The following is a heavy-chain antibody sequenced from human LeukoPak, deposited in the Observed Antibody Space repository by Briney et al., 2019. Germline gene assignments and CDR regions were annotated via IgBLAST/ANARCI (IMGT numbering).Heavy chain of an antibody. V-gene: IGHV3-23*01. Sequence: PGGSLRLSCAASGFTFSDYWIHWVRQAPGKGLEWVSAISGSGGSTYYADSVKGRFTISRDNSKNTLYVQMNSLRAEDTAVYYCAKASSYYYYGMDVWGQGTTVTVSS. CDR1: GFTFSDYW. CDR2: ISGSGGST. J-gene: IGHJ6*02. CDR3: AKASSYYYYGMDV.